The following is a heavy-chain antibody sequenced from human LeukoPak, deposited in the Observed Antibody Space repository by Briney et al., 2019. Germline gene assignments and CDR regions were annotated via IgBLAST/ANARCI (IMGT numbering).Heavy chain of an antibody. CDR2: ISGSGDST. J-gene: IGHJ6*03. D-gene: IGHD2-2*01. V-gene: IGHV3-23*01. CDR3: ARARYCSSTNCYMDV. Sequence: PGGSLRLSCAASGFTVSSNYMSWVRQAPGKGLEWVSAISGSGDSTYYADSVKGRFTISRDNSKNTLYLQMNSLRAEDTAVYYCARARYCSSTNCYMDVWGKGTTVTVSS. CDR1: GFTVSSNY.